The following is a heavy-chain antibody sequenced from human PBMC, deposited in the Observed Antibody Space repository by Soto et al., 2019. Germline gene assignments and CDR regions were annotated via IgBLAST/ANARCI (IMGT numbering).Heavy chain of an antibody. J-gene: IGHJ6*02. CDR3: ARGNRGFSPYGMDV. V-gene: IGHV1-18*01. D-gene: IGHD3-3*01. Sequence: QVQLVQSGAEVKMPGASVRVSCEASGYPFTTYGVNWVRKAPGQGLEWRGWINTYNGNTNYVEKFQGRVTMTTDTXXSTAYMEMRRLRSDVTAVYYCARGNRGFSPYGMDVWGQGTTVTVSS. CDR1: GYPFTTYG. CDR2: INTYNGNT.